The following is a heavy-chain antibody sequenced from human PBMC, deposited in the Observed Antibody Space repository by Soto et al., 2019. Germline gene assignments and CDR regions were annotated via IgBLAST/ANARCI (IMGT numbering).Heavy chain of an antibody. CDR1: GFTFSSYA. D-gene: IGHD5-12*01. J-gene: IGHJ4*02. V-gene: IGHV3-30-3*01. CDR2: ISYDGSNK. Sequence: GGSLRLSCAASGFTFSSYAMHWVRQAPGKGLEWVAVISYDGSNKYYADSVKGRFTISRDNSKNTLYLQMNSLRAEDMAVYYCASSEGDGYNFDYWGQGTLVTVSS. CDR3: ASSEGDGYNFDY.